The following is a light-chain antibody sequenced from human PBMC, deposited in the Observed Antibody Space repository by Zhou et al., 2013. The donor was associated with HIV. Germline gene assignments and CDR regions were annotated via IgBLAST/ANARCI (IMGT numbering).Light chain of an antibody. CDR3: QQSYTTPAWT. Sequence: DIQMTQSPSSLSASVGDRVTITCRASQTIGNYLNWYHQKPGKAPKLLISAASTLQGGVPSRFIGSGSGTHFTLTITSLQPEDFATYYCQQSYTTPAWTFGQGTKVEIK. J-gene: IGKJ1*01. CDR2: AAS. V-gene: IGKV1-39*01. CDR1: QTIGNY.